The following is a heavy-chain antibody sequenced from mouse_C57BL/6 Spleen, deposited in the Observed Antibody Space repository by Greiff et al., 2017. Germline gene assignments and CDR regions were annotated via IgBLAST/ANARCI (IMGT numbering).Heavy chain of an antibody. Sequence: QVQLQQPGAELVKPGASVQMSFKASGYTFTSYWLTWVKQRPGQGLEWIGDIYPGSGSTNYNEKFKSKATLTVDTSSSTAYMQLSSLTSEDSAVYYCARGTTEWYFDVWGTGTTVTVSS. V-gene: IGHV1-55*01. D-gene: IGHD1-1*01. CDR1: GYTFTSYW. CDR2: IYPGSGST. CDR3: ARGTTEWYFDV. J-gene: IGHJ1*03.